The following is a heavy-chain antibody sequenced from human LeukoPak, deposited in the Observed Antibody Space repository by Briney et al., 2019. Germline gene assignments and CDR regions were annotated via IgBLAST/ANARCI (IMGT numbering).Heavy chain of an antibody. CDR1: GGTFSSYA. J-gene: IGHJ6*03. CDR2: IIPIFGTA. CDR3: ASCWTGTTNYYYYYMDV. Sequence: SSVKVSCKASGGTFSSYAISWVRQAPGQGLEWMGGIIPIFGTANYAQKFQGRVTITADESTSTAYMELSSLRSEDTAVYYCASCWTGTTNYYYYYMDVWGQGTMVTVSS. D-gene: IGHD1-1*01. V-gene: IGHV1-69*01.